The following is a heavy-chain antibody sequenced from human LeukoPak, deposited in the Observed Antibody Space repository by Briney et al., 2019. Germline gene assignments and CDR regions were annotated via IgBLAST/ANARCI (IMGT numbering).Heavy chain of an antibody. CDR2: IRSKANKYAT. V-gene: IGHV3-73*01. CDR3: ARMRELMGD. CDR1: GFSFSTYW. J-gene: IGHJ4*02. D-gene: IGHD1-26*01. Sequence: PGGSLRLSCAASGFSFSTYWMSWVRQASGKGLEWVGRIRSKANKYATAYAASVKGRFIVSRDDSKNTAYLQMNSLKAEDTAIYYCARMRELMGDWGQGTLVTVSS.